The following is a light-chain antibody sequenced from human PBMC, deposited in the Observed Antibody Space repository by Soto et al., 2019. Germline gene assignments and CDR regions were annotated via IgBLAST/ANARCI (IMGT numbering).Light chain of an antibody. CDR1: QSIDTW. CDR2: QAS. CDR3: QHYHSYPYT. Sequence: DIQMTQSPSTLSASVGDRVTITCRASQSIDTWLAWYQQKPGKAPQVLINQASTLESGVPSRFSCSGSGTEFTLTCTSLQRDDFATYCCQHYHSYPYTFGQGTKLEIK. V-gene: IGKV1-5*03. J-gene: IGKJ2*01.